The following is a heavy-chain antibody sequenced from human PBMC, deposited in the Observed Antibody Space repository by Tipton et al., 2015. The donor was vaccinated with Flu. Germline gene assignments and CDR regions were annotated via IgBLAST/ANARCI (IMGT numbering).Heavy chain of an antibody. CDR1: GVIFSNYA. CDR2: IIPLFGAA. D-gene: IGHD3-16*02. CDR3: ARRSRLYDGYFDP. V-gene: IGHV1-69*01. J-gene: IGHJ5*02. Sequence: QSGPEVKKPGSSVKVSCKVSGVIFSNYAINWVRQAPGQGLEWMGGIIPLFGAATYAQKFQGRVTMTADDSSKTSYMELASLRSEDTAVYYCARRSRLYDGYFDPWGQGTLVIVSS.